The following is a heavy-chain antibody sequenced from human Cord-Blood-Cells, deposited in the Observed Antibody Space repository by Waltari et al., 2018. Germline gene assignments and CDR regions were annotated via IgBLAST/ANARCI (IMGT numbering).Heavy chain of an antibody. CDR1: RYSFPSFA. CDR3: EREGGGKGFDY. Sequence: QVTQSGAEVRNPGASVKVSCQASRYSFPSFAIYWVRQATGQGIEWRGGMNPNSGNTGYAQKFQSRVTITRNTSISTAYMELGSLRSEDTAVYYWEREGGGKGFDYWGQGTLVTVSS. CDR2: MNPNSGNT. D-gene: IGHD3-16*01. V-gene: IGHV1-8*03. J-gene: IGHJ4*02.